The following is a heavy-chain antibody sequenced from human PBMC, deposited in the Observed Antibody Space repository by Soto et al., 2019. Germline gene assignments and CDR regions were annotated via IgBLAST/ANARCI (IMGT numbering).Heavy chain of an antibody. D-gene: IGHD5-18*01. Sequence: SETLSLTCAVYGGSFSGYYWSWIRQPPGKGLEWIGYIYYSGSTYYNPSLKSRVTMSVDTSKNQFSLKLSSVTAADTAVYYCARFPRGYSYAFQYWGQGALVTVSS. J-gene: IGHJ4*02. CDR1: GGSFSGYY. CDR2: IYYSGST. V-gene: IGHV4-30-4*01. CDR3: ARFPRGYSYAFQY.